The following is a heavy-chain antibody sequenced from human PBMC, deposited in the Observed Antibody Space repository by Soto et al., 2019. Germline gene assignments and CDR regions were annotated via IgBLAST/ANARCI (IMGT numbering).Heavy chain of an antibody. V-gene: IGHV1-69*04. Sequence: GASVKVSCKASGGTFSSYTISWVRQAPGQGLEWMGRIIPILGIANYAQKFQGRVTITADKSTSTAYMELSSLRSEDTAVYYCAREDIVVVPASWFDPWGQGTLVTVSS. CDR2: IIPILGIA. D-gene: IGHD2-2*01. CDR3: AREDIVVVPASWFDP. CDR1: GGTFSSYT. J-gene: IGHJ5*02.